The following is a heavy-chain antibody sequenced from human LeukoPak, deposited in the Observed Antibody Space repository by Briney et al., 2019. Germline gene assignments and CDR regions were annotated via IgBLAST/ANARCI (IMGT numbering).Heavy chain of an antibody. V-gene: IGHV3-23*01. Sequence: PGGSLRLSCAASGFTFSSHGMKWVRQPPRKGLEWVSCVSGSGGRTYYADSVKGRLTISRDNSKHMLYLQMNSLRAEDTTVYYCARRAGEYSQPYDYWGQGTLVTVSS. J-gene: IGHJ4*02. CDR2: VSGSGGRT. CDR1: GFTFSSHG. CDR3: ARRAGEYSQPYDY. D-gene: IGHD4-17*01.